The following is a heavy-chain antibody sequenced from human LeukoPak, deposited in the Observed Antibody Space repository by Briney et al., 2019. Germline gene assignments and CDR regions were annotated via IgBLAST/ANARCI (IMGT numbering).Heavy chain of an antibody. CDR3: AKVLYDSSGYDY. CDR2: ISWNSGSI. J-gene: IGHJ4*02. Sequence: GGSLRLSCAASGFTFDDYAMHWVRQAPGKGLEWVSGISWNSGSIGYADSVKGRFTISRDSAKNSLYLQMNSLRAEDTALYYCAKVLYDSSGYDYWGQGTLVTVSS. CDR1: GFTFDDYA. D-gene: IGHD3-22*01. V-gene: IGHV3-9*01.